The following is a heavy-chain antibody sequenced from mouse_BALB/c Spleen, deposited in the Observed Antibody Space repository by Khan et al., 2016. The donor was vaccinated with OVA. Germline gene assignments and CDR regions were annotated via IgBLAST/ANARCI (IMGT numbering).Heavy chain of an antibody. V-gene: IGHV2-2*02. Sequence: QVQLKQSGPGLVQPSQSLSITCTVSGFSLNNYSVHWVRQSPGKGLEWLGVIWSAGSTDYNAAFISRLTISKDNSRSQVFFKMNSLQPNDTAIYXCARRGYDYGRGALFSYWGQGTLFTVSA. CDR1: GFSLNNYS. CDR3: ARRGYDYGRGALFSY. CDR2: IWSAGST. J-gene: IGHJ3*01. D-gene: IGHD2-4*01.